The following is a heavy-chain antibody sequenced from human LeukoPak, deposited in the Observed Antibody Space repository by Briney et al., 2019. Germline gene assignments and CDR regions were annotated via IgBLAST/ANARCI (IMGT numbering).Heavy chain of an antibody. J-gene: IGHJ6*02. Sequence: ASVKVSCKASGGTFSSYAISWVRQAPGQGLEWMGGIIPIFGTAIYAQKFQGRVTITADESTSTAYMELSSLRSEDTAVYYCASGGRFLEWLRSSYYYYGMDVWGQGTTVTVSS. CDR3: ASGGRFLEWLRSSYYYYGMDV. V-gene: IGHV1-69*13. CDR1: GGTFSSYA. CDR2: IIPIFGTA. D-gene: IGHD3-3*01.